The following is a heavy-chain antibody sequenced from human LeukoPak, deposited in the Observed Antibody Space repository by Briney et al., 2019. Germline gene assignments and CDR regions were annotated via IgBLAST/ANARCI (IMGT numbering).Heavy chain of an antibody. D-gene: IGHD3-22*01. Sequence: ASVKVSCKASGYTFTSYDINWVRQATGQGLEWMGWMNPNSGNTGYAQKFQGRVTITRNTSISTAYMELSSLRSEDTAVYYCARGRYYDSSGYYDYWGQGTLVTVSS. CDR2: MNPNSGNT. J-gene: IGHJ4*02. CDR1: GYTFTSYD. CDR3: ARGRYYDSSGYYDY. V-gene: IGHV1-8*03.